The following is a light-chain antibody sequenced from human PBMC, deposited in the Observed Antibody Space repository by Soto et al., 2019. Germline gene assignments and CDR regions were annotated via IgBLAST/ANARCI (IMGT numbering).Light chain of an antibody. CDR3: SSYRTTSVV. Sequence: QSALTQPASVSASPGHSITISCTGTSSDVGRYNYVSWYQQHPGKAPKLLIYDVSYRPSGVSDRFSGSKSGNTASLTISGLQAGDEADYYCSSYRTTSVVFGGGTKLTVL. V-gene: IGLV2-14*03. CDR1: SSDVGRYNY. CDR2: DVS. J-gene: IGLJ2*01.